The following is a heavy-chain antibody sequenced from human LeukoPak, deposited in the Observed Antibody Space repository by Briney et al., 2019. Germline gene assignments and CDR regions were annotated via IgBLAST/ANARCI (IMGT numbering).Heavy chain of an antibody. CDR2: ISVYNDNT. D-gene: IGHD5-12*01. V-gene: IGHV1-18*01. CDR3: ARGDMSGYAFDY. Sequence: ASVKVSCKASGYTFTNYGISWVRQAPGQGLELIGWISVYNDNTNYAQKLQGRVTMTTDTSTSTAYMELRSLRSDDTAVYYCARGDMSGYAFDYWGQGTLVTASS. J-gene: IGHJ4*02. CDR1: GYTFTNYG.